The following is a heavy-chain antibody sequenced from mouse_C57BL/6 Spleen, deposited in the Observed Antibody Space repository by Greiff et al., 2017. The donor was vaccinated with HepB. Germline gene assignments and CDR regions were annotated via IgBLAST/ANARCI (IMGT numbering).Heavy chain of an antibody. Sequence: EVQGVESGGGLVKPGGSLKLSCAASGFTFSSYAMSWVRQTPEKRLEWVATISDGGSYTYYPDNVKGRFTISRDNAKNNLYLQMSHLKSEDTAVYYWARYYCSSYAGFAYWGQGTLVTVSS. CDR3: ARYYCSSYAGFAY. CDR2: ISDGGSYT. V-gene: IGHV5-4*01. D-gene: IGHD1-1*01. CDR1: GFTFSSYA. J-gene: IGHJ3*01.